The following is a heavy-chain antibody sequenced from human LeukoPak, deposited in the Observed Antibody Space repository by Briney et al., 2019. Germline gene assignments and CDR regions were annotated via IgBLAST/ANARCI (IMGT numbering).Heavy chain of an antibody. CDR1: GGSVTSGTYY. J-gene: IGHJ4*02. V-gene: IGHV4-61*01. D-gene: IGHD4-17*01. CDR2: IYYTGTT. Sequence: PSETLSLTCSVSGGSVTSGTYYWTWIRQSAGKGLEWIGYIYYTGTTNYNPSLKSRVTISLDTSKSQFSLRVSSVTAADTGTYYCASPGPDYGDYAYAYWGQGSLVTVSS. CDR3: ASPGPDYGDYAYAY.